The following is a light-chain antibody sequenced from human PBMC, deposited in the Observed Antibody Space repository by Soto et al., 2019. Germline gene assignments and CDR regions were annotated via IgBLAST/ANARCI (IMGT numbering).Light chain of an antibody. CDR1: SSNIGSHT. V-gene: IGLV1-44*01. CDR3: EAWDASMNGVI. Sequence: QSVLTQPPSASGTPGQRITISCSGSSSNIGSHTVNWHQQVPGTAPKLLIYSNNERPSGVPAQFSGSKSGTSASLAITVLKSGDDADYYCEAWDASMNGVIFGGWTKRTV. CDR2: SNN. J-gene: IGLJ2*01.